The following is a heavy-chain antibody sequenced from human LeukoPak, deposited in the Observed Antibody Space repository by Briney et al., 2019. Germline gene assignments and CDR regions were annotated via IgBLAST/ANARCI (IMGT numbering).Heavy chain of an antibody. J-gene: IGHJ4*02. CDR3: ARYLDYGDYFYFDY. CDR2: IYYSGST. CDR1: GGSISSSSYY. V-gene: IGHV4-39*07. Sequence: SETLSLTCTVSGGSISSSSYYWGWIRQPPGKGLEWIGSIYYSGSTYYNPSLKSRVTISVDTSKNQFSLKLSSVTAADTAVYYCARYLDYGDYFYFDYWGQGTLVTVSS. D-gene: IGHD4-17*01.